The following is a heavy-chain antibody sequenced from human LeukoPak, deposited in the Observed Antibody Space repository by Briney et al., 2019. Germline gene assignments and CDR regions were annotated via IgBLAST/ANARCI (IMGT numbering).Heavy chain of an antibody. V-gene: IGHV3-30*18. CDR3: AKEHADRYSRVFDP. Sequence: PGRSLRLSCAASGFTFSSYGMHWVRQAPGKGLEWVAVISYDGSNKYYADSVKGRFTISRDNSKNTLYLQMNSLRAEDTAVYYCAKEHADRYSRVFDPWGQGTLVTVSS. D-gene: IGHD6-13*01. J-gene: IGHJ5*02. CDR2: ISYDGSNK. CDR1: GFTFSSYG.